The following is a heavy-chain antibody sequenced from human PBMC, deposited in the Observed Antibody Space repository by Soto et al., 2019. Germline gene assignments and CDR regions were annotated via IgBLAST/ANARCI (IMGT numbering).Heavy chain of an antibody. CDR3: ARDSSRYTYGSFYFDS. CDR2: ISYSSATV. J-gene: IGHJ4*02. CDR1: GFSFSDYG. V-gene: IGHV3-48*02. D-gene: IGHD5-18*01. Sequence: LRLSCAASGFSFSDYGMNWVRQAPERGLEWISYISYSSATVHYADSVKGRFTISRDNANSSLYLEMSSLRDGDTAIYFCARDSSRYTYGSFYFDSWGQGTLVTSPQ.